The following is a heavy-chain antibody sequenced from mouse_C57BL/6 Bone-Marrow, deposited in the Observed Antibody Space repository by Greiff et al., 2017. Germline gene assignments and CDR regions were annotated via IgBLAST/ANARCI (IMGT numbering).Heavy chain of an antibody. V-gene: IGHV5-2*01. CDR3: ARTTMVTTEDY. J-gene: IGHJ2*01. CDR1: EYEFPSHD. CDR2: INSDGGST. Sequence: EVQRVESGGGLVQPGESLKLPCESYEYEFPSHDMSLVRKAPETRLELVAAINSDGGSTYYPDTMERRFIISRDNTKKTLYLQMSSLRSEDTAMYYCARTTMVTTEDYWGQGTTLTVSS. D-gene: IGHD2-2*01.